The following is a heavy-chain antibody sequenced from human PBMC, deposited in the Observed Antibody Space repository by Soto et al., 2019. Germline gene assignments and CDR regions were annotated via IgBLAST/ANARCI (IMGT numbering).Heavy chain of an antibody. D-gene: IGHD3-16*02. V-gene: IGHV4-59*01. Sequence: SETLSLTCTVSGGSISGYYWSWIRQPPGKGLEWIGYIYYTESTSYNPSLKTRVTISIDTSQNRFSLKLTSVTAADTAVYYCARENGRYTTYELAYWGQGTLVTVSS. J-gene: IGHJ4*02. CDR1: GGSISGYY. CDR3: ARENGRYTTYELAY. CDR2: IYYTEST.